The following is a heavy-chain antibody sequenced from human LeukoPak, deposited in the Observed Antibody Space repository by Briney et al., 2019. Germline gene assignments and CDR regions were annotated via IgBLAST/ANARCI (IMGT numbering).Heavy chain of an antibody. Sequence: GGSLRLSCAASGVTFSSDAMSSGRQAPGKGLEWVSAISGSGGSTYYADSVKGRFTISRDNSKNTLYLQMNSLRAEDTAVYYCTKYQEMATIIYYYYGMEVWGQGTTVTVSS. CDR1: GVTFSSDA. D-gene: IGHD5-24*01. CDR3: TKYQEMATIIYYYYGMEV. CDR2: ISGSGGST. V-gene: IGHV3-23*01. J-gene: IGHJ6*02.